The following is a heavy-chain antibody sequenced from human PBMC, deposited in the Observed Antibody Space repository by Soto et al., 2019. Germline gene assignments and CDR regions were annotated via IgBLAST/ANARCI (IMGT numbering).Heavy chain of an antibody. CDR2: INHSGST. CDR3: ARGGVGYDYVWGSYGYGMDV. J-gene: IGHJ6*02. V-gene: IGHV4-34*01. Sequence: PSETLSLTCAVYGGSFSGYYWSCIRQPPGKGLEWIGEINHSGSTNYNPSLKSRVTISVDTSKNQFSLKLSSVTAADTAVYYCARGGVGYDYVWGSYGYGMDVWGQGTTVTVSS. D-gene: IGHD3-16*01. CDR1: GGSFSGYY.